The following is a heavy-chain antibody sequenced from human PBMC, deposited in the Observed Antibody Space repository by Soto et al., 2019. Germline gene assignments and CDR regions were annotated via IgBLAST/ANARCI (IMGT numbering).Heavy chain of an antibody. D-gene: IGHD3-22*01. V-gene: IGHV3-21*01. CDR3: ASAAYYYDRSGYYY. CDR2: ISSSSSYI. J-gene: IGHJ4*02. Sequence: EVQLVESGGGLVKPGGSLRLSCAASGFTFSSYSMNWVRQAPGKGLEWVSSISSSSSYIYYADSVKGRFTISRDNAKNSLYLQMNSLRAEDTAVYYCASAAYYYDRSGYYYWGQGTLVTVSS. CDR1: GFTFSSYS.